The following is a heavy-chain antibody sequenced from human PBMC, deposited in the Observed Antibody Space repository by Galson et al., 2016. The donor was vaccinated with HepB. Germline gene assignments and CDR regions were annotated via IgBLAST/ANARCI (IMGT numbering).Heavy chain of an antibody. CDR2: IYTSGST. Sequence: TLSLTCTVSGGSISSGSYYWSWIRQPAGKGLEWIGRIYTSGSTNYNPSLKSRVTISVDTSKNQLSLKLSSVTAADTAVYYCARASYYNYHNAFDIWGQGTMVTVSS. CDR1: GGSISSGSYY. V-gene: IGHV4-61*02. D-gene: IGHD3-10*01. J-gene: IGHJ3*02. CDR3: ARASYYNYHNAFDI.